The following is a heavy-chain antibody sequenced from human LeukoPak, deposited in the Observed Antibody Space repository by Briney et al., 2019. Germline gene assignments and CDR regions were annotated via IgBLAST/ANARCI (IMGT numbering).Heavy chain of an antibody. CDR1: GFTFSSYE. Sequence: PGGSLRLSCAASGFTFSSYEMNWVRQAPGKGLEWVSYISSSGSTIYYADSVKGRFTISRDNAKNSLYLQMNSLRAEDTAVSYCARDCGGGSCYGPYDAFDIWGQGTMVTVSS. D-gene: IGHD2-15*01. J-gene: IGHJ3*02. CDR2: ISSSGSTI. V-gene: IGHV3-48*03. CDR3: ARDCGGGSCYGPYDAFDI.